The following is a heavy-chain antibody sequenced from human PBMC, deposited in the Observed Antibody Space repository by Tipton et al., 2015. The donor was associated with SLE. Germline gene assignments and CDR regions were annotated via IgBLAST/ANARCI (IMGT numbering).Heavy chain of an antibody. CDR1: GYTFANFW. J-gene: IGHJ4*02. Sequence: VQLVQSGAEVKKPGESLKISCRVSGYTFANFWISWVRQTPGKGLEWMGFIYPGDSDTRYSPSFEGQVTISADRSISTAYLQWSSLQASDTAMYYCARLLPGRDGNNYFDYWGQGTLVTVSS. CDR3: ARLLPGRDGNNYFDY. CDR2: IYPGDSDT. V-gene: IGHV5-51*01. D-gene: IGHD5-24*01.